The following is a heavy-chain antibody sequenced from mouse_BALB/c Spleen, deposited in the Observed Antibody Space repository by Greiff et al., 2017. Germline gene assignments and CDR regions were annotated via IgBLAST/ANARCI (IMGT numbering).Heavy chain of an antibody. Sequence: DVHLVESGGGLVKPGGSLKLSCAASGFAFSSYDMSWVRQTPEKRLEWVAYISSGGGSSYYPDTVKGRFTISRDNAKNTLYLQMSSLKSEDTAMYYCTSIVRRGYFDYWGQGTTLTVSS. D-gene: IGHD2-5*01. CDR2: ISSGGGSS. CDR3: TSIVRRGYFDY. CDR1: GFAFSSYD. V-gene: IGHV5-12-1*01. J-gene: IGHJ2*01.